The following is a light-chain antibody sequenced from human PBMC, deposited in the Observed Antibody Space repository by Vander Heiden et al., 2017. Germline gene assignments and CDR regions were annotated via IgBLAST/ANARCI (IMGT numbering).Light chain of an antibody. Sequence: QSPLTQPASVSGSLGQSITISCTGTSTDIGAYTYVSWYQQNPGKAPKLMIHDVTHRPSGVSYRFSGSKSGNNASPTISGLQPEDEADDYCSSYTAFSTVVFGGGTKLTVL. CDR3: SSYTAFSTVV. V-gene: IGLV2-14*01. CDR1: STDIGAYTY. CDR2: DVT. J-gene: IGLJ2*01.